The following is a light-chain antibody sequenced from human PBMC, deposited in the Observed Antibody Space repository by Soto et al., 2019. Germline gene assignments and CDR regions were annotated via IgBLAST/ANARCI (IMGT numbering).Light chain of an antibody. J-gene: IGKJ2*01. V-gene: IGKV3-15*01. CDR1: QHVSSN. CDR3: QQYNQWPYT. Sequence: EIVMTQSPATLSVSPGGSATLSCRASQHVSSNLAWYRQKPGQPPTLLIYRASTRATGIPATFSGSGSGTEFTLTISSLQSEDFAVYYCQQYNQWPYTFGQGTKLEI. CDR2: RAS.